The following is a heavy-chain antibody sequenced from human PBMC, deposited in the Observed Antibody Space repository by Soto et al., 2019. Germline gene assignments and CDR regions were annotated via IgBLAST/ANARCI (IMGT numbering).Heavy chain of an antibody. J-gene: IGHJ4*02. CDR1: GFTFSTYT. Sequence: EVQLLESGGGLVQPGGSLRLSCAASGFTFSTYTMSWVRQAPGKGLEWVSVISGSGGSPSYADSVQGRFTISRDNPKNTLYLQMSSLRVEDTAMYYCAKARCSTTNCDVPDYWGQGTLVTVSS. D-gene: IGHD2-2*01. CDR3: AKARCSTTNCDVPDY. V-gene: IGHV3-23*01. CDR2: ISGSGGSP.